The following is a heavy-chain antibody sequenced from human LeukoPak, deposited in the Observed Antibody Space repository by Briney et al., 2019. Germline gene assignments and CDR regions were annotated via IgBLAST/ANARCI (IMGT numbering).Heavy chain of an antibody. D-gene: IGHD3-3*01. CDR2: IHNSGKT. CDR1: GASISGGGDY. Sequence: PSETLSLTCTVSGASISGGGDYWSWLRQHPGAGLEWIGYIHNSGKTFYNPSLKSRVIISVDTSRNQFSLEVRSVTAADTAVYYCARYSVSGRPYRFDFWGQGTLVTVSS. V-gene: IGHV4-31*03. J-gene: IGHJ4*02. CDR3: ARYSVSGRPYRFDF.